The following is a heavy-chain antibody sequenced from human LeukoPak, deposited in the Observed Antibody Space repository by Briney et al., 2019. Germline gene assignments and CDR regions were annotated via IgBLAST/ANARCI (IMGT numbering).Heavy chain of an antibody. D-gene: IGHD3-9*01. CDR1: GYTFTGYY. Sequence: ASVKVSCKASGYTFTGYYMHWVRQAPGQGLEWMGWINPNSGGTNYAQKFRGRVTMTRDTSISTAYMELSRLRSDDTAVYYCARERLRYFDHDAFDIWGQGTMVTVSS. J-gene: IGHJ3*02. V-gene: IGHV1-2*02. CDR2: INPNSGGT. CDR3: ARERLRYFDHDAFDI.